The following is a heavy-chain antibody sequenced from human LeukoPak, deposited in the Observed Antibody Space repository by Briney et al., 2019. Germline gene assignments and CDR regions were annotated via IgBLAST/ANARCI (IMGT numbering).Heavy chain of an antibody. Sequence: GASVKVSCKASGYTFTNYHINWGRQASGQGLEWMTGINPDTGDKGYARKFQDRVTITTDTSISTAYMELSSRSSEDTAVYFCARTTSMTASGYDYWGQPTLVSVPS. J-gene: IGHJ4*02. D-gene: IGHD2-21*02. CDR3: ARTTSMTASGYDY. CDR1: GYTFTNYH. V-gene: IGHV1-8*03. CDR2: INPDTGDK.